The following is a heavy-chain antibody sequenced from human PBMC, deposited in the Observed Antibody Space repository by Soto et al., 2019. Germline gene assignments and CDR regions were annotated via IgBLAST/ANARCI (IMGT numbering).Heavy chain of an antibody. V-gene: IGHV3-23*01. CDR2: ISGSGGST. CDR1: GFTFSSYA. J-gene: IGHJ5*02. D-gene: IGHD4-4*01. Sequence: GESLKISCAASGFTFSSYAMSWVRQAPGKGLEWVSAISGSGGSTYYADSVKGRFTISRDNSKNTLYLQMNSLRAEDTAVYYCAKDPSPYSILTRGAYNWFDPWGQGTLVTVSS. CDR3: AKDPSPYSILTRGAYNWFDP.